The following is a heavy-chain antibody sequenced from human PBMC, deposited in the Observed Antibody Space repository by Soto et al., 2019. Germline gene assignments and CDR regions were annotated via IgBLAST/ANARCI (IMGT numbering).Heavy chain of an antibody. CDR3: ARGGGIVVVPAAMGYNWFDP. CDR2: IYYSGST. J-gene: IGHJ5*02. D-gene: IGHD2-2*01. V-gene: IGHV4-30-4*01. CDR1: GGSISSGDYY. Sequence: QVQLQESGPGLVKPSQTLSLTCTVSGGSISSGDYYWSWIRQPPGKGLEWIGYIYYSGSTYYNPSLKSRVTISVDTSKNRFSLKLSSVTAADTAVYYCARGGGIVVVPAAMGYNWFDPWGQGTLVTVSS.